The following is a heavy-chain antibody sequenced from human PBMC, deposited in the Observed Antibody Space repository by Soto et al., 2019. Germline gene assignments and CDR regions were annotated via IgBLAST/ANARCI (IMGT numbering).Heavy chain of an antibody. J-gene: IGHJ6*02. CDR2: INHSGST. CDR3: ARWNLSSSWGYYYYYGMDV. CDR1: GGSFIGYY. Sequence: SETLSLTCAVYGGSFIGYYCIFVRHPPFKGLEWIGEINHSGSTNYNPSLKSRVTISVDTSKNQFSLKLSSVTAADTAVYYCARWNLSSSWGYYYYYGMDVWGQGTTVTVSS. V-gene: IGHV4-34*01. D-gene: IGHD6-13*01.